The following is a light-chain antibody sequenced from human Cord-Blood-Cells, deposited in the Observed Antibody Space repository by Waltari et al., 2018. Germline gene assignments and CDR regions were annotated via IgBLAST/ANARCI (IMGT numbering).Light chain of an antibody. CDR3: QQYYSYPLT. Sequence: AIRMTQSPSSFPASTGDRVTITCRASQGISSYLAWYQQKPGKAPKLLIYAASTLQSGVPSRFSGSGSGTDFTLTISCLQSEDVATYYCQQYYSYPLTFGGGTKVESK. CDR2: AAS. V-gene: IGKV1-8*01. CDR1: QGISSY. J-gene: IGKJ4*01.